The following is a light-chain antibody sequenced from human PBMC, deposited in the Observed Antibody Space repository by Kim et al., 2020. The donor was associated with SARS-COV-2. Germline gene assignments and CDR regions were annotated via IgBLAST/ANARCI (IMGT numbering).Light chain of an antibody. CDR3: QQTYTTPYT. CDR2: DAS. J-gene: IGKJ2*01. CDR1: QTIITY. Sequence: DIQLTQSPSSLSASVGDGVTITCRASQTIITYLKWYQQKPGKAPKVLIYDASKMQRGVPSRFSGRGSGTDFTLTISSLQPEDFATYYCQQTYTTPYTFGQGTELEI. V-gene: IGKV1-39*01.